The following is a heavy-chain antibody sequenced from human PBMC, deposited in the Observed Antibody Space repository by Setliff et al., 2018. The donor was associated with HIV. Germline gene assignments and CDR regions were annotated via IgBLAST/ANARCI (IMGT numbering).Heavy chain of an antibody. D-gene: IGHD2-2*01. V-gene: IGHV4-4*02. Sequence: SETLSLTCAVSGGSISSSNWWSWVRQPPGKGLEWIGEIYHSGSANYNPSLKSRVIVSVDTSKNQFSLKLISVSAADTAVYYCAKLLPAADMAREIDSWGQGTQVTVSS. CDR3: AKLLPAADMAREIDS. J-gene: IGHJ4*02. CDR2: IYHSGSA. CDR1: GGSISSSNW.